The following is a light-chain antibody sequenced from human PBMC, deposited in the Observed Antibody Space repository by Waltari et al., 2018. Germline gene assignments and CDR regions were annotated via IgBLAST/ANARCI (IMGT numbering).Light chain of an antibody. CDR1: SLRTSY. J-gene: IGLJ2*01. CDR3: HSRDSSGNVL. V-gene: IGLV3-19*01. Sequence: SSELTQDPPVSVALGPTVRITCQGASLRTSYVSWFHQKPGQAPALVTYGKNNWPSGIPDRFSASSSGSTASLTTIGAQAEDEADYYCHSRDSSGNVLIGGGTKLTVV. CDR2: GKN.